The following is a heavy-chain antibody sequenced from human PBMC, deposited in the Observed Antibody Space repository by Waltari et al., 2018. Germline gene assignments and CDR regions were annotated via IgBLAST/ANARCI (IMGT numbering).Heavy chain of an antibody. CDR3: TSWRVVAGTGWFDS. J-gene: IGHJ5*01. Sequence: EVQLLESGGGLVQPGGSLRLSCAASGFSFSNYDMAWVRQAPGTGLEWDSGIRNSGGNTYYGDSVKGRFAISRDNSRNTLNLQMNGLRAEDTAIYYCTSWRVVAGTGWFDSWGQGTLVTVSS. CDR1: GFSFSNYD. V-gene: IGHV3-23*01. CDR2: IRNSGGNT. D-gene: IGHD2-15*01.